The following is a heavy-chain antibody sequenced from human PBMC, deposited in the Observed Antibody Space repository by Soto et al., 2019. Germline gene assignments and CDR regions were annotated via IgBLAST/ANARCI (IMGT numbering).Heavy chain of an antibody. J-gene: IGHJ6*02. Sequence: HPGGSLRLSCAASGFTFSSYAMHWVRQAPGKGLEWVAVISYDGSNKYYADSVKGRFTISRDNSKNTLYLQMNSLRAEDTAVYYCASEPDRGSGYWPNYYYYYGMDVWGQGTTVTVSS. D-gene: IGHD3-3*01. V-gene: IGHV3-30-3*01. CDR3: ASEPDRGSGYWPNYYYYYGMDV. CDR2: ISYDGSNK. CDR1: GFTFSSYA.